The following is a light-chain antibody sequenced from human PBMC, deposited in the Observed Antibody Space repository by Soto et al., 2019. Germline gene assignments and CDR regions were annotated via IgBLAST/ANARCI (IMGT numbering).Light chain of an antibody. J-gene: IGLJ3*02. Sequence: QAVVTQEPALSVSPGGTVTLTCGLTSGSVSTTYYTSWYQQTPGQAPRTLINNTNTRLSGVPDRFSGSILGNKAALTITGGQGDDGSDYYCVILMTSGLWVFGGGTKVTVL. CDR2: NTN. CDR1: SGSVSTTYY. V-gene: IGLV8-61*01. CDR3: VILMTSGLWV.